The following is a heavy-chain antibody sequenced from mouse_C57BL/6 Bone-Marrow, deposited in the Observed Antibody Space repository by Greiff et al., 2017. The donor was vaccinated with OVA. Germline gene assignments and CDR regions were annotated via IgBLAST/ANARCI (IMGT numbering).Heavy chain of an antibody. V-gene: IGHV1-76*01. J-gene: IGHJ1*03. CDR3: ARLYFDV. Sequence: QVQLQQSGAELVRPGASVKLSCKASGYTFTDYYINWVKQRPGQGLEWIARIYPGSGNTYYNEKFKSKATLTVDKPSSTAYMQLSSLTAEDSAVYYCARLYFDVWGTGTTVTVSS. CDR2: IYPGSGNT. CDR1: GYTFTDYY.